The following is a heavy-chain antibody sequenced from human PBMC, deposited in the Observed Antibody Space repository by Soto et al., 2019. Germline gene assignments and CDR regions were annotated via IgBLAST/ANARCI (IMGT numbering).Heavy chain of an antibody. D-gene: IGHD6-13*01. V-gene: IGHV3-9*01. CDR2: INWNSGSI. CDR1: GFTFDDYA. Sequence: SLRLSCAASGFTFDDYALHWVRQVPGKGLEWVSGINWNSGSIGYGDSVKGRFAISRDNAKNSLHLQMNSLSAEDTAFYYCVKDESINWYSGHFRHWGQGTLVTVSS. CDR3: VKDESINWYSGHFRH. J-gene: IGHJ1*01.